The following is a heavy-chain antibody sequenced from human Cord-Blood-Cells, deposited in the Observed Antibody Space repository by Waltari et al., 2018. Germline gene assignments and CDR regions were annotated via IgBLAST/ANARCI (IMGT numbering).Heavy chain of an antibody. CDR2: IYYSGST. CDR3: ARARYCSGGSCYNWFDP. V-gene: IGHV4-59*01. D-gene: IGHD2-15*01. CDR1: GGSIRSSY. J-gene: IGHJ5*02. Sequence: QVQLQESGPGLVKPSETLSLTCTVSGGSIRSSYWSWIRQPPGKGLEWIGYIYYSGSTNYNPSLKSRVTISVDTSKNQFSLKLSSVTAADTAVYYCARARYCSGGSCYNWFDPWGQGTLVTVSS.